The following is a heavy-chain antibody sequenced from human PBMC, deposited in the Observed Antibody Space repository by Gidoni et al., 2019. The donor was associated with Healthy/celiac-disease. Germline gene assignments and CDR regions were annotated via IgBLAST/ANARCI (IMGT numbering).Heavy chain of an antibody. V-gene: IGHV1-3*01. CDR1: GYTFTSYA. J-gene: IGHJ4*02. CDR2: INAGNGNT. CDR3: ASAENYYDSSGYHF. D-gene: IGHD3-22*01. Sequence: SVKVSCKASGYTFTSYAMHWVRQAPGQRLEWMGWINAGNGNTKYSQKFQGRVTITRDTSASTAYMELSSLRSEDTAVYYCASAENYYDSSGYHFWGQGTLVTVSS.